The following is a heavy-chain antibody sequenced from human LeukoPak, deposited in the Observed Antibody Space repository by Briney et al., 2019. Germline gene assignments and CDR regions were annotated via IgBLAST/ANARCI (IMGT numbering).Heavy chain of an antibody. Sequence: GGSLRLSCAASGFTFSDYYMSWIRQAPGKGLEWVSYISGSGSIIYYADSVKGRFTISRDNAKNSLYLQMNSLGAEDTAVYYCARGLGGGNSVYFDYWGQGTLVTVSS. CDR3: ARGLGGGNSVYFDY. CDR2: ISGSGSII. CDR1: GFTFSDYY. J-gene: IGHJ4*02. V-gene: IGHV3-11*01. D-gene: IGHD4-23*01.